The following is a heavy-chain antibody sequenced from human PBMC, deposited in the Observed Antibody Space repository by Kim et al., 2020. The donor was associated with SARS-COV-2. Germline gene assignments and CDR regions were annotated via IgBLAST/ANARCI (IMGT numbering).Heavy chain of an antibody. J-gene: IGHJ4*02. CDR3: ARDTSTAMEH. CDR1: GFTFSVNW. V-gene: IGHV3-7*01. CDR2: INQDGSGT. D-gene: IGHD1-1*01. Sequence: GGSLRLSCAVSGFTFSVNWMNWVRQAPGNGLEWVASINQDGSGTYYVDSVKGRFTISRDNAKKTLYLQMNSLRAEDTALYYCARDTSTAMEHWGQGTLVT.